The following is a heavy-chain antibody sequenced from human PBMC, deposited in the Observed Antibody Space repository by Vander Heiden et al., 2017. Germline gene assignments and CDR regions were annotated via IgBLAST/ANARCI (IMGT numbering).Heavy chain of an antibody. Sequence: EVQLVESGGGLVKPGGSLRLSWAASGFTFSSYSMNWVRQAPGKGLEWVSSISSSSSYIYYADSVKGRFTISRDNAKNSLYLQMNSLRAEDTAVYYCARIRYVYYGMDVWGQGTTVTVSS. V-gene: IGHV3-21*01. J-gene: IGHJ6*02. CDR2: ISSSSSYI. CDR1: GFTFSSYS. D-gene: IGHD3-16*01. CDR3: ARIRYVYYGMDV.